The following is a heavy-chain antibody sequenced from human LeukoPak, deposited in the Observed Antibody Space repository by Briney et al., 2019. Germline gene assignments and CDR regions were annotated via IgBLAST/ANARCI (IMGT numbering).Heavy chain of an antibody. V-gene: IGHV1-18*01. D-gene: IGHD4-11*01. CDR2: ISAYNGNT. CDR1: GYTFTSYG. CDR3: ARDQNDYSNYGDY. J-gene: IGHJ4*02. Sequence: ASVTVSCTAPGYTFTSYGISWVRQAPGQGLEWMGWISAYNGNTNYAQKLQGRVTMTTDTSTSTAYMELRSLRSDDTAVYYCARDQNDYSNYGDYWGQGTLVTVSS.